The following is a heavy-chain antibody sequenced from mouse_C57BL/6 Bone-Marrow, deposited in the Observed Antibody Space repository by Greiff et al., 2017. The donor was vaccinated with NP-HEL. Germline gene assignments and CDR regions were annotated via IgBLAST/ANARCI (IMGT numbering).Heavy chain of an antibody. V-gene: IGHV3-6*01. J-gene: IGHJ1*03. CDR2: ISYDGSN. D-gene: IGHD2-4*01. CDR3: ARSDDYDHWYFDV. Sequence: VQLKESGPGLVKPSQSLSLTCSVTGYSITSGYYWNWIRQFPGNKLEWMGYISYDGSNNYNPSLKNRISITRDTSKNQFFLKLNSVTTEDTATYYCARSDDYDHWYFDVWGTGTTVTVSS. CDR1: GYSITSGYY.